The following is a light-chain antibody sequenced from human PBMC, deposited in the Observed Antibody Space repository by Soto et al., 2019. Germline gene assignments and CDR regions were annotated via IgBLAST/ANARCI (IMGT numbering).Light chain of an antibody. CDR3: QQRSNWPPYT. CDR2: HAS. CDR1: QSVTRY. V-gene: IGKV3-11*01. J-gene: IGKJ2*01. Sequence: EIVLTQSPATLSLSPGERATLSCRATQSVTRYLAWYQQKPGQPPRLLIYHASNRATGIPARFSGSGSGTEFTLTICSLEPEDFAVYYWQQRSNWPPYTFGQGTKLEIK.